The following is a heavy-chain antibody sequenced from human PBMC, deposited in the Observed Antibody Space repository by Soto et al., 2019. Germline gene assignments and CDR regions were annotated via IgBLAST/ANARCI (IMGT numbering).Heavy chain of an antibody. CDR2: IDWDNDK. Sequence: GPTLVNPTKTLTLTCTFSGFSLRTSGMCVTWIRQPPGKALEWLAVIDWDNDKYYSTSLKTRPTISKDTSKNQVVLILTNTDPVDTATDCCARIVGRPGHYGSYYYYGMDVWGQGNTVTVS. CDR1: GFSLRTSGMC. V-gene: IGHV2-70*01. D-gene: IGHD3-10*01. J-gene: IGHJ6*02. CDR3: ARIVGRPGHYGSYYYYGMDV.